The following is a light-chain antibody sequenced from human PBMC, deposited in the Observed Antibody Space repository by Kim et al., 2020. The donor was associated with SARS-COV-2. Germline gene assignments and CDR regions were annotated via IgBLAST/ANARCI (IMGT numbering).Light chain of an antibody. CDR3: AAWDDSLSGGV. Sequence: GQSVTISCSGSRSNIGTNYVFWYQQLPGTAPKLLIYRNNQRPSGVPDRFSGSKSGTSASLAISGLRSEDEADYYCAAWDDSLSGGVFGGGTKLTVL. CDR1: RSNIGTNY. CDR2: RNN. J-gene: IGLJ3*02. V-gene: IGLV1-47*01.